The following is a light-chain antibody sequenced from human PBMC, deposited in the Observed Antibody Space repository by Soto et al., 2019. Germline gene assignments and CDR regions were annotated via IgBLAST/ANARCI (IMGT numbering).Light chain of an antibody. CDR1: SSNIGNNF. Sequence: QSVLTQPPSASGTPGQKVTISCSGASSNIGNNFVSWYQQVPGTAPKLLIYSDDQRPSGVPDRVSGSKSGTSASLAISGLRSEDEADYYCQSYDDSLRGSGVFGGGTKVTVL. V-gene: IGLV1-47*02. CDR2: SDD. J-gene: IGLJ2*01. CDR3: QSYDDSLRGSGV.